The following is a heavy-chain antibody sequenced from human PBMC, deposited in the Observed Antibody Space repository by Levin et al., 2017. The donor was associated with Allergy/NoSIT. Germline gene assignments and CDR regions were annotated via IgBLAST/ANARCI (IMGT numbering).Heavy chain of an antibody. Sequence: SETLSLTCSVSGGPVNSGSYYWSWIRQPPGKGLEWIGSVYYSGTTNYNPSLKRRASITIDPSKNQFSLTLSSLTAADTAVYYCTRDRGSSGWFESWGQGTLVTVSS. CDR3: TRDRGSSGWFES. D-gene: IGHD3-22*01. CDR2: VYYSGTT. CDR1: GGPVNSGSYY. J-gene: IGHJ5*01. V-gene: IGHV4-61*01.